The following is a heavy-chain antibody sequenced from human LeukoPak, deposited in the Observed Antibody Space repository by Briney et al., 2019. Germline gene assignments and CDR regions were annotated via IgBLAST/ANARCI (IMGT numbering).Heavy chain of an antibody. V-gene: IGHV1-18*01. CDR1: GYTFTSYG. CDR2: ISAYNGNT. CDR3: ARESQWYYDSNAFDI. D-gene: IGHD3-22*01. Sequence: GASVKVSCKASGYTFTSYGISWVRQAPGQGLEWMGWISAYNGNTNYAQKLQGRVTMTTDTSTSTAYMELRSLRSDDTAVYYCARESQWYYDSNAFDIWGQGTMVTVSS. J-gene: IGHJ3*02.